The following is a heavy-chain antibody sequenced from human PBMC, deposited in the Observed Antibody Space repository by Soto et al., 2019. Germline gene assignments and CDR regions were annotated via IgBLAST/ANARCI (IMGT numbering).Heavy chain of an antibody. CDR1: GFTFSSYD. Sequence: GGSLRLSCAASGFTFSSYDMHWVRQATGKGLGWVSAIGTAGDTYYPGSVKGRFTISRENAKNSLYLQMNSLRAEDTAVYYCARENYDILTGIKNYYSDVPGQGTRVTVSS. CDR2: IGTAGDT. CDR3: ARENYDILTGIKNYYSDV. D-gene: IGHD3-9*01. J-gene: IGHJ4*02. V-gene: IGHV3-13*01.